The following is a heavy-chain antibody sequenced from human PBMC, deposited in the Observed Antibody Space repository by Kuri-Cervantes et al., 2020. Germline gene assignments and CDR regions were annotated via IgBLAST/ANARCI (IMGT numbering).Heavy chain of an antibody. CDR2: IKQDGSEK. J-gene: IGHJ6*02. CDR1: GFTFSSYW. Sequence: GGSLRLSCAASGFTFSSYWMSWVRQAPGKGLEWVANIKQDGSEKYYVDSVKGRFTISRDNAKNSLYLQMNSLRAGDTAVYYCARAGRGYSYGFLLSSEAYGMDVWGQGTTVTVSS. V-gene: IGHV3-7*01. D-gene: IGHD5-18*01. CDR3: ARAGRGYSYGFLLSSEAYGMDV.